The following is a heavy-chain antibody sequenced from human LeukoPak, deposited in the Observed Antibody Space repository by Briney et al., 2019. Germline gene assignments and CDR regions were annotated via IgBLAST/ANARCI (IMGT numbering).Heavy chain of an antibody. V-gene: IGHV3-48*02. CDR1: GFTFSSYS. D-gene: IGHD2-15*01. CDR2: ISSSSSAK. Sequence: PGGSLRLSCAASGFTFSSYSMNRVRQAPGKGLEWVSYISSSSSAKYYGDSVKGRFTISRDNAKDSLYLQMNSLRDEDTAIYYCARELVQCSGGSCYGSWFDTWGQGILVTVSS. J-gene: IGHJ5*02. CDR3: ARELVQCSGGSCYGSWFDT.